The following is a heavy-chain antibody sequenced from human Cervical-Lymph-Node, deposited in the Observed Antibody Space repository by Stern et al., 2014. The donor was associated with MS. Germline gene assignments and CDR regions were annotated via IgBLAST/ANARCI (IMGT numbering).Heavy chain of an antibody. CDR1: GFSFGTSW. CDR3: ARDRRAFLDY. D-gene: IGHD2/OR15-2a*01. CDR2: IRQDGYDK. Sequence: EVQLVESGGGLVQPGGSLRLSCVASGFSFGTSWLRWVRQPPGRGLEWVVNIRQDGYDKFYVDSVKGRFTISRDNARNSLYLQMNSLTVADTAVYYCARDRRAFLDYWGQGTHVAVSS. J-gene: IGHJ4*02. V-gene: IGHV3-7*01.